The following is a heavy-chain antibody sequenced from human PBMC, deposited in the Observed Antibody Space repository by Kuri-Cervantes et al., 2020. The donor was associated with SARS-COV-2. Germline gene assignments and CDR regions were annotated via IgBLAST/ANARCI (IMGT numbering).Heavy chain of an antibody. CDR2: IYYSGGS. J-gene: IGHJ5*02. D-gene: IGHD3-10*01. CDR3: ARGTTPVYVSGPLWFHLDL. V-gene: IGHV4-59*01. CDR1: GGSLNYSY. Sequence: GSLRLSCTVSGGSLNYSYWSWIRQSPGKGLEWIGYIYYSGGSNYNPSLKSRVTISVDISKNQFSLKMNSVNAADTAVYYCARGTTPVYVSGPLWFHLDLWGQGTLVTVSS.